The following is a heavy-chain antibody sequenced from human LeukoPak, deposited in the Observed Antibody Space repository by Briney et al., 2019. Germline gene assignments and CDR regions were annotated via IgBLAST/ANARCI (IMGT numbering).Heavy chain of an antibody. CDR1: GFTFSSYS. J-gene: IGHJ5*02. D-gene: IGHD3-10*01. V-gene: IGHV3-21*01. CDR3: ARDSRSEYYYGSGSSDWFGP. Sequence: GGSLRLSCAASGFTFSSYSMNWVRQAPGKVLECVSSISSSSSYIYYADSVKGRFTISRDNAKNSLYLQMNSLRAEDTAVYYCARDSRSEYYYGSGSSDWFGPWGQGTLVTVSS. CDR2: ISSSSSYI.